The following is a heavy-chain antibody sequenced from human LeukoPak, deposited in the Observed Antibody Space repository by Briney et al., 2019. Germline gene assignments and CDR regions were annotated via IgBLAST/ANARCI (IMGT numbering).Heavy chain of an antibody. V-gene: IGHV3-11*01. Sequence: GGSLRLSCAASGFTFSDCYMSWIRQAPGKGLEWVSYISSSGSTIYYADSVKGRFTISRDNAKNSLYLQMNSLRAEDTAVYYCARVTPSTGDAFDIWGQGTMVTVSS. CDR3: ARVTPSTGDAFDI. D-gene: IGHD2-8*02. J-gene: IGHJ3*02. CDR1: GFTFSDCY. CDR2: ISSSGSTI.